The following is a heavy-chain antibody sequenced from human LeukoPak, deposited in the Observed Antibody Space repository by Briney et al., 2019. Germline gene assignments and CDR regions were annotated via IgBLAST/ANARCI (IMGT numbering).Heavy chain of an antibody. CDR2: ISGSGGST. Sequence: PGGSLRLSCAASGFTFSSYAMSWVRQAPGKGLEWVSAISGSGGSTYYADPVKGRFTISRDNSKNTLYLQMNSLRAEDTAVYYCAKDGYCSGGSCYSGWYYYYYMDVWGKGTTVTVSS. CDR1: GFTFSSYA. CDR3: AKDGYCSGGSCYSGWYYYYYMDV. J-gene: IGHJ6*03. D-gene: IGHD2-15*01. V-gene: IGHV3-23*01.